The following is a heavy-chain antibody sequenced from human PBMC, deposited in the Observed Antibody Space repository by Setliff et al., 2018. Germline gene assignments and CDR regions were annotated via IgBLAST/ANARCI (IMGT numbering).Heavy chain of an antibody. J-gene: IGHJ4*02. CDR2: IYDSGSS. CDR3: ARAPRYFDPTGSYFDF. CDR1: GGSVSNSGFF. D-gene: IGHD3-22*01. Sequence: PSETLSLTCTVSGGSVSNSGFFWGWLRQAPGKGLEWIGNIYDSGSSNYNASLKSRLIITRDTSKNQFSLKLTSVTAADTAVYYCARAPRYFDPTGSYFDFWGQGTLVTVSS. V-gene: IGHV4-39*07.